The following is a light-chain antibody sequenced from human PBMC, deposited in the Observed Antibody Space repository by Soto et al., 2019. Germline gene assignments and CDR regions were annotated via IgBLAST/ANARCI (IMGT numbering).Light chain of an antibody. CDR3: QQYNSYSPWT. CDR2: KAS. J-gene: IGKJ1*01. Sequence: DIQMTQSPSTLSASVGDRVAITCRASQSISTWLAWYQQKPGKAPKLLIYKASNLESGVPSRFSGSGSGTEFTLTISSLPPDDFATYYCQQYNSYSPWTFGQGTKVDIK. CDR1: QSISTW. V-gene: IGKV1-5*03.